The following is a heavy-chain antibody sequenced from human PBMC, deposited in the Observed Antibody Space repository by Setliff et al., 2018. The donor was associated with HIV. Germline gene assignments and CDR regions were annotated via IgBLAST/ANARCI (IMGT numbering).Heavy chain of an antibody. CDR1: GGTFSRHA. CDR3: ARAARGGLQYGQTGHAFDI. Sequence: SVKVSCKASGGTFSRHAINWVRQAPGQGLEWMGSIIPTFDTANYAQKFQGRVTITADKTTNTVYIELSSLGSVDTALYYCARAARGGLQYGQTGHAFDIWGQGTMVTVSS. J-gene: IGHJ3*02. V-gene: IGHV1-69*06. CDR2: IIPTFDTA. D-gene: IGHD1-1*01.